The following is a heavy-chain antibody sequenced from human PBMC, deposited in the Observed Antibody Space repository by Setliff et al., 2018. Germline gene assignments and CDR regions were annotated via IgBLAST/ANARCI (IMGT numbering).Heavy chain of an antibody. Sequence: GESLKISCAASGFTFSAHAMNWVRQGPGKGLEWVSYISGSGSTYYANSVKGRFTISRENAKNSLFLQMNSLRAEDTSVYYCGRDVFDFRTSQGGPWGQGTRVTVSS. CDR2: ISGSGST. J-gene: IGHJ5*02. CDR3: GRDVFDFRTSQGGP. V-gene: IGHV3-48*03. D-gene: IGHD3-3*01. CDR1: GFTFSAHA.